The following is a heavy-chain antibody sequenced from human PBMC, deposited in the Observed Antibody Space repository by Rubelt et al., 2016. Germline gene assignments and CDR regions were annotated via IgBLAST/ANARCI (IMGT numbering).Heavy chain of an antibody. CDR3: ARDGSPGGYCSSTSCRNFDY. J-gene: IGHJ4*02. D-gene: IGHD2-2*01. Sequence: WVRQAPGQGLEWMGWISAYNGKTDYAQNVQGRVTLTTDTSTSTAYMELRSLRSDDTAVYYCARDGSPGGYCSSTSCRNFDYWGQGTLVTVSS. V-gene: IGHV1-18*01. CDR2: ISAYNGKT.